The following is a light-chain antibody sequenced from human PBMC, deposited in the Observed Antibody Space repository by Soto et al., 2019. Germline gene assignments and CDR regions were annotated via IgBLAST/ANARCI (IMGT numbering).Light chain of an antibody. V-gene: IGKV3-11*01. CDR2: DAY. Sequence: EIVLTQSPATLSLSPGEIATLSCRASQSFRGLLAWYQQKPGQAPRLLIYDAYNRATGIPPRFSGSGSGTDFTLTISSLEPEDSAVYYCQQRHMWPITCGQGTRREIK. CDR1: QSFRGL. CDR3: QQRHMWPIT. J-gene: IGKJ5*01.